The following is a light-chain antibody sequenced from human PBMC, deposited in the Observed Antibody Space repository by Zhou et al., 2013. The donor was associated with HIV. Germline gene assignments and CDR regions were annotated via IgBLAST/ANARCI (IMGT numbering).Light chain of an antibody. Sequence: DIVMTQSPLSLPVTPGEPASISCRSSQSLQPNNGHNYLDWYLQKPGQSPQLLIYLGSNRASGVPDRFSGSGSGTDFTLKISRVEAEDVGVYYCMQALQTPWTFGQGTKVEIK. CDR1: QSLQPNNGHNY. CDR2: LGS. J-gene: IGKJ1*01. V-gene: IGKV2-28*01. CDR3: MQALQTPWT.